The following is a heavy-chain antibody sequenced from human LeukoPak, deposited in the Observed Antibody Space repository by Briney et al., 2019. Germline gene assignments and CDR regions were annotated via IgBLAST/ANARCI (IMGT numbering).Heavy chain of an antibody. J-gene: IGHJ5*02. Sequence: SETLSLTCTVSGASIRNYYWSWLRQSPGKGLEWVGYIYYSGSTNYNPSLESRVAMSVDTSKNQFSLRLSPVTAADTAIYYCARRYSSSWYVGFFDPWGQGTLVTVSS. V-gene: IGHV4-59*08. CDR2: IYYSGST. CDR3: ARRYSSSWYVGFFDP. CDR1: GASIRNYY. D-gene: IGHD6-13*01.